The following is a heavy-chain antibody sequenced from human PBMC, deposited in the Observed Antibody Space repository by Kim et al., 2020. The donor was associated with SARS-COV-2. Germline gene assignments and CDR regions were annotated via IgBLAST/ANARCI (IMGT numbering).Heavy chain of an antibody. D-gene: IGHD3-22*01. CDR2: ITGNGGNT. Sequence: GGSLRLSCAASGFTFSSYAMSWVRQAPGKGLEWVSGITGNGGNTYYADSVKGRFTISRDNSNNTLYLQMNSLRAEDTALYYCAKKVYYYGGTGNFDSWGQGTLVTVSS. V-gene: IGHV3-23*01. J-gene: IGHJ4*02. CDR1: GFTFSSYA. CDR3: AKKVYYYGGTGNFDS.